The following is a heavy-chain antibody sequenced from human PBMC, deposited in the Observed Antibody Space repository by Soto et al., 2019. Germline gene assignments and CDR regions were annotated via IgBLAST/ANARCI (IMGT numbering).Heavy chain of an antibody. CDR1: GYTFSSYT. D-gene: IGHD3-10*01. CDR2: INTHNGNT. CDR3: TREGSAPYYYYGMDA. Sequence: GASVKVSCKASGYTFSSYTLSWVRQAPGQGLEWLGWINTHNGNTNYAQNLQGRVIMTADTSTSTAYMELRSLRSDDTAIYYCTREGSAPYYYYGMDAWGQGTTVTVSS. V-gene: IGHV1-18*01. J-gene: IGHJ6*02.